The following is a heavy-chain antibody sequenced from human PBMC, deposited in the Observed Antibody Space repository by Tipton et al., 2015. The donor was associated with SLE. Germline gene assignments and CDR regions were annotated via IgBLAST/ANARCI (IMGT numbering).Heavy chain of an antibody. D-gene: IGHD3-22*01. Sequence: TLSLTCTVSGGSISSVTYYWTWIRQHPGKGLEWIGYIYNTGNTYYNPSLKSRVTMSVDTSKNQFSLRVTSVTAADTAVYYCARDGPDTSGYYLDYWGQGILVTVSS. V-gene: IGHV4-31*03. CDR1: GGSISSVTYY. J-gene: IGHJ4*02. CDR2: IYNTGNT. CDR3: ARDGPDTSGYYLDY.